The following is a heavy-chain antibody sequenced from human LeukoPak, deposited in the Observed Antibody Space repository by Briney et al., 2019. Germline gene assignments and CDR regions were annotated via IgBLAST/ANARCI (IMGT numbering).Heavy chain of an antibody. CDR1: GFTFSSYV. CDR3: AREGQGKWELFGEVDY. D-gene: IGHD1-26*01. J-gene: IGHJ4*02. CDR2: ISYDGSNE. V-gene: IGHV3-30*04. Sequence: PGGSLRLSCAASGFTFSSYVMHWVRQAPGKGLEWVAIISYDGSNEYYADSVKGRFTISRDNAKNSLYLQMNSLRAEDTAVYYCAREGQGKWELFGEVDYWGQGILVTVSS.